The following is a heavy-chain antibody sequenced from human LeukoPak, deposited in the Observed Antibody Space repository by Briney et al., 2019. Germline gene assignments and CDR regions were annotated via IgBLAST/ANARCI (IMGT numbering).Heavy chain of an antibody. J-gene: IGHJ4*02. CDR2: IYYSGSN. V-gene: IGHV4-4*02. CDR3: ASRARLGHLDY. Sequence: KPSGTLSLTCAVSGGSISSDNWWNWVRPPPGKGVEGIGIIYYSGSNYYNPSLKSRVTISGDTSKNKFSLKLSSVTAADTAVYYCASRARLGHLDYWGQGTLVTVSS. D-gene: IGHD7-27*01. CDR1: GGSISSDNW.